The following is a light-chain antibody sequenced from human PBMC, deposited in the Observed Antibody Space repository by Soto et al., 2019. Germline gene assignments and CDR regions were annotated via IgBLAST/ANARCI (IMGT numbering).Light chain of an antibody. CDR3: QQRDNWAWR. J-gene: IGKJ1*01. V-gene: IGKV3-11*01. Sequence: EIVLTQSPATLSLSPGERATLSCRASQSIRSNLAWYQHKPGQAPRLLIYDASNRATGIPGRFSGSGSGTDFTLTISNREPEEVAVYYCQQRDNWAWRFGQAAKVEIK. CDR1: QSIRSN. CDR2: DAS.